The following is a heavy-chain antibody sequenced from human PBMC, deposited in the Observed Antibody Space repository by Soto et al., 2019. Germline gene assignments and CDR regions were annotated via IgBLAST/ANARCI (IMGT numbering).Heavy chain of an antibody. CDR2: IYWDDSK. Sequence: QITLKESGPTLVRPTQTLTLTCAFSGFSLSTSGVGVGWIRQPPGKALEWLAVIYWDDSKHYSPSLRSRLTIPKDTSKNQVVLTMTNMDPMDTATYYCAHQGPEDWPLDYWGQGTLVTVSS. V-gene: IGHV2-5*02. CDR1: GFSLSTSGVG. CDR3: AHQGPEDWPLDY. D-gene: IGHD3-9*01. J-gene: IGHJ4*02.